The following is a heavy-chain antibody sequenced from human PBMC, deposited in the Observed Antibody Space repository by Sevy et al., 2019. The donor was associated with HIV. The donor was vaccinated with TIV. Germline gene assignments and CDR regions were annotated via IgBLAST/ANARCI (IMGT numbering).Heavy chain of an antibody. Sequence: GGSLRLSCAASGFTVSGKYMSWVRQAPGEGLEWVSVIYSSGSTYYADSVKGRFTISRDNSKNTLYLQMNSLRVEDTAVYYCAGGGYTYGYAGVWGQGTLVTVSS. CDR1: GFTVSGKY. CDR2: IYSSGST. D-gene: IGHD5-18*01. CDR3: AGGGYTYGYAGV. V-gene: IGHV3-53*01. J-gene: IGHJ4*02.